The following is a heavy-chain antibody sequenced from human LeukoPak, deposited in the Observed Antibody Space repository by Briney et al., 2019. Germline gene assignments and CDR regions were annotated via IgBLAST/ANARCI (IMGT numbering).Heavy chain of an antibody. CDR1: GGSINISY. V-gene: IGHV4-59*08. CDR3: ARSGVFTGYDAFDI. CDR2: IYYRGST. J-gene: IGHJ3*02. Sequence: SETLSLTCTVSGGSINISYWSWIRQPPREGLEWIGYIYYRGSTNYNPSLKSRVTRSVDTSKNQYSLKLSSVTAADTAVYYCARSGVFTGYDAFDIWGQGTRVTVSS. D-gene: IGHD6-13*01.